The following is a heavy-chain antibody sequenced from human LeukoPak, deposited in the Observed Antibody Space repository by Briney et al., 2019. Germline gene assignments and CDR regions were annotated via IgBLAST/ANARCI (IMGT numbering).Heavy chain of an antibody. Sequence: SETLSLTCAVYGGSFSGYYWSWIRQPPGEGLEWIGEINHSGSTNYNPSLKSRVTISVDTSKNQFSLKLSSVTAADTAVYYCARGYSSSWPLFDYWGQGTLVTVSS. D-gene: IGHD6-13*01. CDR1: GGSFSGYY. CDR2: INHSGST. V-gene: IGHV4-34*01. CDR3: ARGYSSSWPLFDY. J-gene: IGHJ4*02.